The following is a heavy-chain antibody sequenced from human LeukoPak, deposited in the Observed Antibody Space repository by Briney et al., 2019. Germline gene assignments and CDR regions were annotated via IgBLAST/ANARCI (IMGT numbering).Heavy chain of an antibody. V-gene: IGHV3-30*18. CDR2: MSYDGGNE. D-gene: IGHD5-18*01. Sequence: GGSLRLSCAASGFTFSSFGIHWVRQSPGKGLEWVAVMSYDGGNEYYADSVKGRFTISRDNSKNTLYLQMNSLRAEDTAVYYCAKDSWIQLWPRDYDAFDIWGQGTMVTVSS. CDR3: AKDSWIQLWPRDYDAFDI. CDR1: GFTFSSFG. J-gene: IGHJ3*02.